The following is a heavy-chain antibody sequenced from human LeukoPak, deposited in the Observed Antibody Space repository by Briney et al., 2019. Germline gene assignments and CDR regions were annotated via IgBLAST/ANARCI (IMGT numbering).Heavy chain of an antibody. J-gene: IGHJ6*03. CDR3: ARQRSYYDFWSGYPTYYYYMDV. D-gene: IGHD3-3*01. CDR2: IYTSGST. V-gene: IGHV4-4*09. Sequence: SETLSLTCTVSGGSISSYYWSWIRQPPGKGLEWIGYIYTSGSTNYNPSLKSRVTISVDTSKNQFSLKLSSVTAADTAVYYCARQRSYYDFWSGYPTYYYYMDVWGKGTTVTVSS. CDR1: GGSISSYY.